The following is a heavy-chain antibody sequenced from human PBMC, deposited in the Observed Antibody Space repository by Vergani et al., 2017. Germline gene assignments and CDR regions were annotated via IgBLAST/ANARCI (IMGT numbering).Heavy chain of an antibody. CDR2: IYYSGST. Sequence: QVQLQQWGAGLLKPSETLSLTCTVSGGSISSYYWSWIRQPPGKGLEWIGYIYYSGSTNYNPSLKSRVTISVDTSKNQFSLKLSSVTAADTAVYYCARGGGTRGYYYYYMDVWGKGTTVTVSS. V-gene: IGHV4-59*12. J-gene: IGHJ6*03. D-gene: IGHD2-2*01. CDR1: GGSISSYY. CDR3: ARGGGTRGYYYYYMDV.